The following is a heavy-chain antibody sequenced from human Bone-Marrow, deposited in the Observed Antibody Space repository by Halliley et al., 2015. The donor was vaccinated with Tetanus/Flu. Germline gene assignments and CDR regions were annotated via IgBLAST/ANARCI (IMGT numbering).Heavy chain of an antibody. D-gene: IGHD3-16*01. V-gene: IGHV4-34*01. CDR3: ARGLGMDV. Sequence: TLSLTCAVNGGSFNAYYWSWIRQPPGKGLEWIGEINQSGTTNYKPSLKSRVTTSVDTSKNQFSLKLTSVTAADTAVYYCARGLGMDVWGQGTTVTVPS. J-gene: IGHJ6*02. CDR1: GGSFNAYY. CDR2: INQSGTT.